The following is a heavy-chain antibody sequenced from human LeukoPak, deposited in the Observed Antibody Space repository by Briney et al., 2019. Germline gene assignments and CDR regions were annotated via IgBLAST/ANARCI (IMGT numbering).Heavy chain of an antibody. Sequence: GASVKVSCKASGYTFTDYYMHWVRQAPGQGLEWRGWINPNSGGTNYAQKFQGRVTMTRDTSISTAYMELSRLRSDDTAVYYCARGPRQWLTLPRHYFDYWRQGTLVTVSS. D-gene: IGHD6-19*01. CDR3: ARGPRQWLTLPRHYFDY. CDR1: GYTFTDYY. V-gene: IGHV1-2*02. CDR2: INPNSGGT. J-gene: IGHJ4*02.